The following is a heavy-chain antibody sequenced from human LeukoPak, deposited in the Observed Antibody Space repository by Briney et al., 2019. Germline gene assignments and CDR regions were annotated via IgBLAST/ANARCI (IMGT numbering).Heavy chain of an antibody. D-gene: IGHD2-2*01. CDR3: ARYCSSTSCYVGAKNHWFDP. J-gene: IGHJ5*02. Sequence: SETLSLTCTVSGGSISSSSYYWGWIRQPPGKGLEWIGSIYYSGSTYYNPSLKSRVTISVDTSKNQFSLKLSSVTAADTAVYYCARYCSSTSCYVGAKNHWFDPWGQGTLVTVSS. CDR2: IYYSGST. V-gene: IGHV4-39*07. CDR1: GGSISSSSYY.